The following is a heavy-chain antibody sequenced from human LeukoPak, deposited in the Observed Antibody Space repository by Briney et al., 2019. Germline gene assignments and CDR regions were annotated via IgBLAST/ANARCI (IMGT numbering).Heavy chain of an antibody. D-gene: IGHD5/OR15-5a*01. V-gene: IGHV5-51*01. CDR2: IYPGDSDT. Sequence: KSGESLQISCKGSGYRFTSYWIGWVRQLPGKGLEWMGIIYPGDSDTRYSPSFQGQVTMSADKSISTAYLQWSSLKASDTAMYYCARHSVPSANAYYMDVWGKGTTVTVSS. J-gene: IGHJ6*03. CDR3: ARHSVPSANAYYMDV. CDR1: GYRFTSYW.